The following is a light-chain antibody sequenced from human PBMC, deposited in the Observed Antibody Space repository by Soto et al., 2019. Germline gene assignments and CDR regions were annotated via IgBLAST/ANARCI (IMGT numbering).Light chain of an antibody. CDR2: GTS. Sequence: ELVLKQSPGTLSLSPGERATLSGRASQSVPRSYLAWYQQKPGQAPRPLIYGTSSRATGIPDRFSGSGSGTDFTLTISRLEPEDFAVFYCEQYGSSITVGEGTRLAIK. V-gene: IGKV3-20*01. CDR1: QSVPRSY. J-gene: IGKJ5*01. CDR3: EQYGSSIT.